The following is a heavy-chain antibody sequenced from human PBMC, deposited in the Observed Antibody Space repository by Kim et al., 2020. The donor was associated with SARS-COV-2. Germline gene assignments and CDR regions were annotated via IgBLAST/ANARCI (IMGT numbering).Heavy chain of an antibody. D-gene: IGHD3-9*01. Sequence: SYKYYADSAKGRFTISRDNAKSSLFLQRNSLRVEDTGVYYCARFEGYGMDVWGQGTTVTVSS. CDR3: ARFEGYGMDV. CDR2: SYK. V-gene: IGHV3-21*01. J-gene: IGHJ6*02.